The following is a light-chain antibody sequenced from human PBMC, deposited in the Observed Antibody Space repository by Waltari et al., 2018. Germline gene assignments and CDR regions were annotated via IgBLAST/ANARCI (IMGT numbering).Light chain of an antibody. V-gene: IGLV1-40*01. Sequence: QSALTQPPSVSGAPGQSVTISCTGSSSNIGAFFDVHWYQQLPGAAPKLLIYGNNNRPSGGPDRFSASKSVTSASLSITGLQAEDEAHYYCQSFDRTLRGGVFCGGTKLTV. J-gene: IGLJ3*02. CDR3: QSFDRTLRGGV. CDR2: GNN. CDR1: SSNIGAFFD.